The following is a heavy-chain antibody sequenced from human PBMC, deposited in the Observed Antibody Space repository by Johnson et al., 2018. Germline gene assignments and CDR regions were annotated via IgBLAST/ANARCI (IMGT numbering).Heavy chain of an antibody. J-gene: IGHJ3*02. V-gene: IGHV3-48*02. Sequence: EVQLVESGGGLVQPGGSLRLSCAASGFSLGSYSMHWVRQAPGKGLEWISSITDRSRATYYADSVKGRFTISRDNANNSVYLQMNSLRDEEPAVYYCARDLYTGHYLVAFDIWGHGAMSSVSS. D-gene: IGHD1-26*01. CDR3: ARDLYTGHYLVAFDI. CDR2: ITDRSRAT. CDR1: GFSLGSYS.